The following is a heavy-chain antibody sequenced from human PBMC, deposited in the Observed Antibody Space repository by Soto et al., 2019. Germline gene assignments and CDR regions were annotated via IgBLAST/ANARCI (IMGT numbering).Heavy chain of an antibody. V-gene: IGHV5-10-1*01. Sequence: PGESLKISCKGSGYSFTKYWISWVRQMPGKGLEWMGRIDPSDSYTHYNPSFQGHVTISVDKSISTAYLQWSSLKASDTAMYYCARGVPPGSSYFDYWGQGTLVTVSS. CDR1: GYSFTKYW. CDR2: IDPSDSYT. J-gene: IGHJ4*02. D-gene: IGHD1-1*01. CDR3: ARGVPPGSSYFDY.